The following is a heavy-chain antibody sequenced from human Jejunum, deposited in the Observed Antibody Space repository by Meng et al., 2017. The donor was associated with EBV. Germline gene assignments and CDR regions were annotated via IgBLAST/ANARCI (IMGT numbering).Heavy chain of an antibody. Sequence: QVQLVQAGDEVKKPGASVKVSCKASGYTFTTYFLHWVRQAPGQGLEWMGIINTRGGTTTYAQGFQGRVTMSRDTSTGTVYMDLSGLTSEDTAMYYCARTFGDYDAFDYWGQGTLVTVSS. CDR3: ARTFGDYDAFDY. CDR2: INTRGGTT. D-gene: IGHD4-17*01. V-gene: IGHV1-46*01. J-gene: IGHJ4*02. CDR1: GYTFTTYF.